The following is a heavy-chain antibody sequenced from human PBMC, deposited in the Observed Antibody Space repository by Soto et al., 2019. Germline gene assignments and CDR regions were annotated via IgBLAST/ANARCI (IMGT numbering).Heavy chain of an antibody. J-gene: IGHJ4*02. V-gene: IGHV4-4*07. CDR1: GVSVTSYT. D-gene: IGHD2-21*02. CDR3: TRDGMTTGDT. CDR2: VFSSVSA. Sequence: AXETLALTGIVSGVSVTSYTWSWVRQPANKGLEWIGRVFSSVSATYSPSLKSRVRISMDTPENRISLKLDSVTAADAGVYYCTRDGMTTGDTWGPGTLVTVSS.